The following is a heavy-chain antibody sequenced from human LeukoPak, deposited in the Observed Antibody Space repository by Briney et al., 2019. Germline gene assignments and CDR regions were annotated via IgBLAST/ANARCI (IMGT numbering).Heavy chain of an antibody. CDR3: ARDLHSGAYTFDY. CDR1: GSAFSSFS. J-gene: IGHJ4*02. D-gene: IGHD1-26*01. V-gene: IGHV3-48*02. Sequence: PGGSLRLSCAASGSAFSSFSMNWVRQAPGKGLEWVSYISGDSSTIYYADSVKGRFTISRDSAKNSLYLQMSSLRDEDTAVYYCARDLHSGAYTFDYWGQGTLVTVSS. CDR2: ISGDSSTI.